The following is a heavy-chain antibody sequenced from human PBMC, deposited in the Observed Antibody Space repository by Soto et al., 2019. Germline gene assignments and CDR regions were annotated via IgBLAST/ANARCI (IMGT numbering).Heavy chain of an antibody. Sequence: EVQLVESGGGLVQPGRSLRLSCAASGFTFDDYAMHWVRQAPGKGLEWVSGISWNSGSIGYADSVKGRFTISRDNAKNSLYLQMNSLRAEDTALYYCAKDRGAYIAAYAFDIWGQGTMVTVSS. CDR2: ISWNSGSI. D-gene: IGHD5-12*01. V-gene: IGHV3-9*01. CDR3: AKDRGAYIAAYAFDI. CDR1: GFTFDDYA. J-gene: IGHJ3*02.